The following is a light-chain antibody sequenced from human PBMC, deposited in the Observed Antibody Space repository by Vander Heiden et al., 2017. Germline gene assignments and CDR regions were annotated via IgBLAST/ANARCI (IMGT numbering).Light chain of an antibody. V-gene: IGLV1-40*01. Sequence: QSVLTQPPSVSGAPGQRVTISCTGSRSHIGAGYDVHWYQQLPGTAPKLLIYGNNNRPSGVPDRFSGSKSGTSASLAITGLQAEDEADYYCQSYDSSLSGSGVFGTGTKVTVL. CDR1: RSHIGAGYD. CDR3: QSYDSSLSGSGV. CDR2: GNN. J-gene: IGLJ1*01.